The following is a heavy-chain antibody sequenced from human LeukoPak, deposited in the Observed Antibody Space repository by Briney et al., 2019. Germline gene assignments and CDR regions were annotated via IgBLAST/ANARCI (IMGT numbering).Heavy chain of an antibody. J-gene: IGHJ4*02. D-gene: IGHD3-3*01. Sequence: ASVTVSCQACGGTFSSYAFSWVRQAPGRGLEWMGRIIPIVGTANYAQKFEDRVTINTDESTNTAYMELRSLRSEDPDVYYCAREDYDFWSGYHLPTAGLDYWGQGTLVTVSS. CDR1: GGTFSSYA. CDR3: AREDYDFWSGYHLPTAGLDY. V-gene: IGHV1-69*05. CDR2: IIPIVGTA.